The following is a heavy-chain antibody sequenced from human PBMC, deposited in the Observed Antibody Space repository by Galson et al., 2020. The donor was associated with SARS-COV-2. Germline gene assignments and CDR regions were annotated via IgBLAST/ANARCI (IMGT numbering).Heavy chain of an antibody. CDR2: IIPIFGTA. CDR1: GGTFSSYA. D-gene: IGHD2-2*01. CDR3: ARAMWGRSSSYVSDYYYCYVDV. V-gene: IGHV1-69*05. Sequence: SVKVSCKASGGTFSSYAISWVRQAPGQGLEWMGGIIPIFGTANYAQKFQGRVTITTDESTSTAYMELSSLRSEDTAVYYCARAMWGRSSSYVSDYYYCYVDVWGKGTTVTVSS. J-gene: IGHJ6*03.